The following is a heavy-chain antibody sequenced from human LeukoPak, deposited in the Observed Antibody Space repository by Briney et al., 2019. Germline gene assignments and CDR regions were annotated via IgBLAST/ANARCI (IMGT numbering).Heavy chain of an antibody. J-gene: IGHJ4*02. Sequence: SETLSLTCAVYGGSFSGYYWSWIRQPPGKGLEWIGEINHSGSTNYNPSLKSRVTISVDTSKNQFSLKLTSMTAADTAVYYCTREKSYGYIRADSWGQGTLVAVSS. CDR1: GGSFSGYY. CDR3: TREKSYGYIRADS. V-gene: IGHV4-34*01. CDR2: INHSGST. D-gene: IGHD3-16*01.